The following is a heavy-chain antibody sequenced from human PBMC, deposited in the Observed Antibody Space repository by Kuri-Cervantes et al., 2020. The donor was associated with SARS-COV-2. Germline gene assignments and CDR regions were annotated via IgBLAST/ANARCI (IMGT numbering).Heavy chain of an antibody. CDR2: IDWDDDK. CDR1: GFSLSTSGMC. Sequence: SGPTLVKPTQILTLTCSFSGFSLSTSGMCVSWIRQPPGKALEWLARIDWDDDKYYSTSLKTRLTTSKDTSKNQVVLTMTNVDPVDTATYYCARIQAATVIADYWGQGTLVTVSS. J-gene: IGHJ4*02. V-gene: IGHV2-70*11. CDR3: ARIQAATVIADY. D-gene: IGHD4-11*01.